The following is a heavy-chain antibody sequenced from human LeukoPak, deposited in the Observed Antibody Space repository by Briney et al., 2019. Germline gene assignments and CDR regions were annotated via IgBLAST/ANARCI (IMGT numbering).Heavy chain of an antibody. V-gene: IGHV3-23*01. Sequence: GGSLRLSCAASGFTFNKYAMSWVRQAPGKGLEWVSGISGSGGSTYYADSVKGRFTISRDNSKNTLYLQMNSLRAEDTAVYYCAKGLKAGVPAALDVWGQGTTVTVSS. CDR3: AKGLKAGVPAALDV. CDR2: ISGSGGST. D-gene: IGHD2-2*01. J-gene: IGHJ6*02. CDR1: GFTFNKYA.